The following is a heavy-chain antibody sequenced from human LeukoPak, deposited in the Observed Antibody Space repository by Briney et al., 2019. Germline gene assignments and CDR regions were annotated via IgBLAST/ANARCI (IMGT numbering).Heavy chain of an antibody. CDR2: INPNSGGT. V-gene: IGHV1-2*02. CDR3: MRDTYASSWLWGFDP. J-gene: IGHJ5*02. CDR1: GYTFTGYY. Sequence: ASVKVSCKASGYTFTGYYMHWVRQAPGQGLEWMGWINPNSGGTNYAQKFQGRVTMTRDTSISTAYMELSRLRSDDTAVYYCMRDTYASSWLWGFDPWGQGTLVTVSS. D-gene: IGHD6-13*01.